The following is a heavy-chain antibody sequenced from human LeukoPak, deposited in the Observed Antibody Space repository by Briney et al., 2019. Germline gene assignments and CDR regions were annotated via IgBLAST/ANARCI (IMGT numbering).Heavy chain of an antibody. V-gene: IGHV3-23*01. J-gene: IGHJ3*02. D-gene: IGHD3-16*01. CDR1: GITFSSYA. Sequence: GGSLRLSCAASGITFSSYAVAWVRPAPGKGLEWVSPICSSARKTYSADSVTCRFTISRDNSKNTLYLQMNSLRAEDTAVYYCASRSRFDAFDIWGQGTMVTVSS. CDR3: ASRSRFDAFDI. CDR2: ICSSARKT.